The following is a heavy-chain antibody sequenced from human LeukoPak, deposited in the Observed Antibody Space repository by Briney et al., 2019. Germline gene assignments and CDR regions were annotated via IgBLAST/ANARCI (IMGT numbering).Heavy chain of an antibody. V-gene: IGHV1-46*01. CDR1: GYTFTSYY. Sequence: AAVKVSCKASGYTFTSYYLHWVRPAPGQGLEWMGIINPSGGSTSYRQKFQGRVTMTRDTSTSTVYMELSSLRSEDTAVYYCARDRLTTVTTSTPFDYWGQGTLVTVSS. CDR2: INPSGGST. D-gene: IGHD4-17*01. CDR3: ARDRLTTVTTSTPFDY. J-gene: IGHJ4*02.